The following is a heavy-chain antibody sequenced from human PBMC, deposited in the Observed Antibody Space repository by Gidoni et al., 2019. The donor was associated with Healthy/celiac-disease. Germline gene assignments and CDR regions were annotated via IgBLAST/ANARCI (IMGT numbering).Heavy chain of an antibody. V-gene: IGHV3-53*01. CDR1: GFTVSRNY. CDR3: ARAHSGYSSGWVDFDY. J-gene: IGHJ4*02. D-gene: IGHD6-19*01. CDR2: IYSGGST. Sequence: EVQLVESGGGLIQPGGSLRLSCAASGFTVSRNYMSWVRQAPGKGLEWVSVIYSGGSTYYADSVKGRFTISRDNSKNTLYLQMNSLRAEDTAVYYCARAHSGYSSGWVDFDYWGQGTLVTVSS.